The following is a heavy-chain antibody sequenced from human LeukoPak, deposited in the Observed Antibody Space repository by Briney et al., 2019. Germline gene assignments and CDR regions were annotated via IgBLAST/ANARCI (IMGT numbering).Heavy chain of an antibody. V-gene: IGHV3-48*04. Sequence: PGGSLRLSCAASGFTFSSYSMNWVRQAPGKGLEWVSYINSRSSSIDYVDSVKGRFTISRENAKNSLYLQMNSLRAEDTAVYYCARDMSTAVTPISYAFDVWGQGTMVTVSS. D-gene: IGHD4-23*01. J-gene: IGHJ3*01. CDR2: INSRSSSI. CDR1: GFTFSSYS. CDR3: ARDMSTAVTPISYAFDV.